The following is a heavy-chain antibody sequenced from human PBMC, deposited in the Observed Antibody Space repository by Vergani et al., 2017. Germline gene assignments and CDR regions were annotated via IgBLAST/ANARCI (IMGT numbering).Heavy chain of an antibody. D-gene: IGHD1-26*01. CDR2: ISWNSGSI. V-gene: IGHV3-9*01. CDR3: AKGYATYYFDY. CDR1: GFTFSDYY. Sequence: VQLVESGGGLVKPGGSLRLSCAASGFTFSDYYMSWIRQAPGKGLEWVSGISWNSGSIGYADSVKGRFTISRDNAKNSLYLQMNSLRAEDTALYYCAKGYATYYFDYWGQGTLVTVSS. J-gene: IGHJ4*02.